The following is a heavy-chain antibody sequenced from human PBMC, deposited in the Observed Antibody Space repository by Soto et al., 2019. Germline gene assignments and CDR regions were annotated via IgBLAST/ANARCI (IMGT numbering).Heavy chain of an antibody. J-gene: IGHJ6*02. CDR3: AXGPGAAGTYYYYYGMDV. V-gene: IGHV1-18*01. CDR2: ISAYNGNT. D-gene: IGHD6-25*01. Sequence: AAVKVSCKASGYTFTSYGISWVRQAPGQGLEWMGWISAYNGNTNYAQKLQGRVTMTTDTSTSTAYMELRSLRSDDTAVYYCAXGPGAAGTYYYYYGMDVWGQGTTVTVSS. CDR1: GYTFTSYG.